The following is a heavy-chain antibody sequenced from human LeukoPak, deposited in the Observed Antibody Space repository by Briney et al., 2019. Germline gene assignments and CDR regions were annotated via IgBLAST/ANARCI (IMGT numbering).Heavy chain of an antibody. J-gene: IGHJ4*02. CDR3: ATDIPSTGWYTFDY. CDR2: TYYRSRWYY. V-gene: IGHV6-1*01. D-gene: IGHD6-19*01. Sequence: SQTLSLTCAISGDSVSSINGAWNWIRQSPSRGLEWLGRTYYRSRWYYDYAVSMPGRITINADTSKNQFSLQMNSVTPDDSAVYYCATDIPSTGWYTFDYWGQGTLVTVSS. CDR1: GDSVSSINGA.